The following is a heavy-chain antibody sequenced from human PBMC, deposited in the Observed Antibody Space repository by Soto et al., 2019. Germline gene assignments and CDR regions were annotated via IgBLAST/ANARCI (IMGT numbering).Heavy chain of an antibody. CDR1: GFTFSSYW. J-gene: IGHJ6*02. CDR2: INSDGSST. CDR3: ARVGVRFLESVHGMDV. V-gene: IGHV3-74*01. D-gene: IGHD3-3*01. Sequence: GGSLRLSCAASGFTFSSYWMHWVRQAPGKGLVWVSRINSDGSSTSYADSVKGRFTISRDNAKNTLYLQMNSLRAEDTAVYYCARVGVRFLESVHGMDVWGQGTTVTVSS.